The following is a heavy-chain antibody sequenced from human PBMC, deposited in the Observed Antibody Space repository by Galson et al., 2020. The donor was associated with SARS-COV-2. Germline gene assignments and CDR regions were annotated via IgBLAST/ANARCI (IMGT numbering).Heavy chain of an antibody. CDR2: ISYDGSNK. CDR1: GFTFSSYG. J-gene: IGHJ6*02. Sequence: GESLKISCAASGFTFSSYGMHWVRQAPGKGLEWVAVISYDGSNKYYADPVKGRFTISRDNSKNTLYLQMNSLRAEDTAVYYCAKDLFAYYGSGSYYNKYYYYGMDVWGQGTTVTVSS. D-gene: IGHD3-10*01. CDR3: AKDLFAYYGSGSYYNKYYYYGMDV. V-gene: IGHV3-30*18.